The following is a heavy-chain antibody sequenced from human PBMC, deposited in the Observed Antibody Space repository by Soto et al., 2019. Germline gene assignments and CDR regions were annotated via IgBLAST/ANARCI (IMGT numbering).Heavy chain of an antibody. CDR3: ASPERDY. J-gene: IGHJ4*02. CDR2: IYHSRST. Sequence: QEQLQESGPGLVKPSRTISLTCAAYGGSISSSNCWSWVRQPPGKGLEWIAEIYHSRSTNYNPSLKSRVTISVDKSKYQFSLKLSSVTAADTAVYYCASPERDYWGQGTLVTVSS. CDR1: GGSISSSNC. V-gene: IGHV4-4*02. D-gene: IGHD1-1*01.